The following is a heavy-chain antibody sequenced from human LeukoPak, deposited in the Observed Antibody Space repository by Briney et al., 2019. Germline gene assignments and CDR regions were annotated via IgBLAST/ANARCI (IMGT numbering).Heavy chain of an antibody. V-gene: IGHV4-4*07. CDR1: DTSITSNC. CDR2: IYTSGST. CDR3: AREAIPLGYCSSTSCLYYFDY. Sequence: SEPLSLTCTVLDTSITSNCWGWFRQPAGKGLKGFGRIYTSGSTNYNPSPTSRVTMSVDTSKNQFSLKLSSVSAADTAVYYCAREAIPLGYCSSTSCLYYFDYWGQGTLVTFSS. J-gene: IGHJ4*02. D-gene: IGHD2-2*01.